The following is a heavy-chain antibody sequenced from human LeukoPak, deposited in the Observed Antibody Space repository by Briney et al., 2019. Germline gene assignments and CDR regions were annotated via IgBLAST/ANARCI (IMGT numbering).Heavy chain of an antibody. CDR1: GGSFSGYY. V-gene: IGHV4-34*01. CDR3: ARVPSGSYRKAGDY. Sequence: PSETLSLTCAVYGGSFSGYYWSWIRQSPGKGLEWIGEINHSGSTNYNPSLKSRVTISVDTSKNQFSLKLSSVTAADTAVYYCARVPSGSYRKAGDYWGQGTLVTVSS. D-gene: IGHD1-26*01. J-gene: IGHJ4*02. CDR2: INHSGST.